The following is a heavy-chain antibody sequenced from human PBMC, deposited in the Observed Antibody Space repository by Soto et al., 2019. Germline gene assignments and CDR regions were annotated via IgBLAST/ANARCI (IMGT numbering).Heavy chain of an antibody. V-gene: IGHV3-23*01. D-gene: IGHD4-17*01. CDR3: AKDAVSGDGVWLLDS. J-gene: IGHJ5*02. CDR1: GFTFRSYA. CDR2: LLRSGSST. Sequence: PGASLRLSCAASGFTFRSYAMSWAPQAPGKGLEWVSSLLRSGSSTYYADSVKGRFTISSDISANSLYLQMDSLRAEDTAVYYCAKDAVSGDGVWLLDSWGQGTVVTVSS.